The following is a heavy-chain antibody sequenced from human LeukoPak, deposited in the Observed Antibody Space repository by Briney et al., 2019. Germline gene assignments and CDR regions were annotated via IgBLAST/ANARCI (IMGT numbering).Heavy chain of an antibody. D-gene: IGHD2-2*01. CDR1: GGSFSGYY. V-gene: IGHV4-34*01. CDR2: INHSGST. Sequence: SETLSLTCAVYGGSFSGYYWSWIRQPPGKGLEWIGEINHSGSTNYNPSLKSRVTISVDTSKNQFPLKLSSVTAADTAVYYCARGQGAIVVVPAALVFDYWGQGTLVTVSS. CDR3: ARGQGAIVVVPAALVFDY. J-gene: IGHJ4*02.